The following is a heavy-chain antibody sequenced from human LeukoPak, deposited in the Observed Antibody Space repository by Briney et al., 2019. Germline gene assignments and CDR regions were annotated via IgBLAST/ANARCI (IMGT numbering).Heavy chain of an antibody. J-gene: IGHJ4*02. D-gene: IGHD3-10*01. CDR1: GGSISGSSYY. Sequence: PSETLSLTCTVSGGSISGSSYYWGWIRQPPGKGLEWIGSIYYSGSTYYNPSLKSRVTISVDTSKNQFSLKLSSVTAADTAVYYCARHVRGVMLDYWGQGTLVTVSS. CDR3: ARHVRGVMLDY. V-gene: IGHV4-39*01. CDR2: IYYSGST.